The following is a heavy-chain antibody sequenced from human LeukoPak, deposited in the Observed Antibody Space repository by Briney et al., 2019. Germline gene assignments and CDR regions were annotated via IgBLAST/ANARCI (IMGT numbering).Heavy chain of an antibody. Sequence: GASVKVSCKASGGTFSSYAISWVRQAPGQGLEWMGGIIPIFGTANYAQKFQGRVTITADESTSTAYMELSSLRSEDTAVYYCARDSQPHDIITIFGVADNWFDPWGQGTLVTVSS. V-gene: IGHV1-69*13. CDR3: ARDSQPHDIITIFGVADNWFDP. D-gene: IGHD3-3*01. J-gene: IGHJ5*02. CDR2: IIPIFGTA. CDR1: GGTFSSYA.